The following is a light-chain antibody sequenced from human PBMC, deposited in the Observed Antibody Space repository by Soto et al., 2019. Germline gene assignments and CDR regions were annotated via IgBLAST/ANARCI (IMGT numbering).Light chain of an antibody. V-gene: IGKV1-12*01. Sequence: DIQMTQTPSSVSASVGDTVAVTCWASQDINSRLAWFQQQPGRPPKYVIQAATMLQSGFPSRFAGSGSGRDFTLTIHTLQPEDSATYYCLQVANFPRTFGQATKV. CDR2: AAT. CDR1: QDINSR. J-gene: IGKJ1*01. CDR3: LQVANFPRT.